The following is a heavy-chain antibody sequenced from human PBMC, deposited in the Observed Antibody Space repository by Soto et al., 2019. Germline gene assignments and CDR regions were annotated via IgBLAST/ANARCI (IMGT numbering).Heavy chain of an antibody. CDR2: ITPVFGTA. CDR1: ADTFNSYS. V-gene: IGHV1-69*01. Sequence: QVQLVQSGAEVKKPGSSVKVSCKASADTFNSYSLSWLRQAPGQRLEWMGGITPVFGTADYAQSLEDRLTLTADDSTSTVYMELSSLRSDDAGGYYCVRSLEGTTVTNWFDPWGQGALVTVSS. D-gene: IGHD4-17*01. CDR3: VRSLEGTTVTNWFDP. J-gene: IGHJ5*02.